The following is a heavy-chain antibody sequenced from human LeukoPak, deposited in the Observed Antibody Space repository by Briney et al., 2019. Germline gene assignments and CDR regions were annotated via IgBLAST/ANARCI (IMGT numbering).Heavy chain of an antibody. CDR2: INHSGST. CDR1: GGSFSGYY. D-gene: IGHD4-17*01. CDR3: ARALRGRRDYYYMDV. J-gene: IGHJ6*03. Sequence: PSETLSLTXAVYGGSFSGYYWSWIRQPPGKGLEWIGEINHSGSTNYNPSLKSRVTISVDTSKNQFSLKLSSVTAADTAVYYCARALRGRRDYYYMDVWGKGTTVTVSS. V-gene: IGHV4-34*01.